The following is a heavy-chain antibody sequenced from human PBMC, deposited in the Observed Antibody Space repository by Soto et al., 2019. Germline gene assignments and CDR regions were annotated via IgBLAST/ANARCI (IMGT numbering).Heavy chain of an antibody. CDR1: GFTVTDIY. J-gene: IGHJ3*02. Sequence: EVQLVESGGGLVQPGGSLRLSCVASGFTVTDIYMNWVRQAPGKGLEWVSVIYNEFTDYADSVRGRFSISTDSSKNALYLQMNSLRAEDSAVYYCVREPRYCSGGSCSIMGDAFDIWGQGTIVTVSS. CDR2: IYNEFT. CDR3: VREPRYCSGGSCSIMGDAFDI. D-gene: IGHD2-15*01. V-gene: IGHV3-66*01.